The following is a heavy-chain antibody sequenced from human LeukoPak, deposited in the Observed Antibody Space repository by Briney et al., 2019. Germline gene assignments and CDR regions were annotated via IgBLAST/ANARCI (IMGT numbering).Heavy chain of an antibody. CDR1: GXTFSSYE. D-gene: IGHD5-18*01. CDR2: ISSSGSTI. Sequence: PGGSLRLSCAASGXTFSSYEVNWVHQAPGKGLEWVSYISSSGSTIYYADSVKGRFTISRDNAKNSLYLQMNSLRAEDTAVYYCARDYSYGYWGQGTLVTVSS. CDR3: ARDYSYGY. V-gene: IGHV3-48*03. J-gene: IGHJ4*02.